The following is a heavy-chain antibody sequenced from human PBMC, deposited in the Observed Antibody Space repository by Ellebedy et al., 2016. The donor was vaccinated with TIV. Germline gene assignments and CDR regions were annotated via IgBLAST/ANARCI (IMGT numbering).Heavy chain of an antibody. V-gene: IGHV3-21*01. CDR2: ISSSSTYI. CDR1: GFTFSSYT. CDR3: ARDPPYGPFDY. J-gene: IGHJ4*02. Sequence: GESLKISXAASGFTFSSYTMNWVRQAPGKGLEWVSSISSSSTYIYYADSVRGRFTISRDNAKNSLYLQMSSLRAEDTAVYYCARDPPYGPFDYWGPGTLVTVSS. D-gene: IGHD2-21*01.